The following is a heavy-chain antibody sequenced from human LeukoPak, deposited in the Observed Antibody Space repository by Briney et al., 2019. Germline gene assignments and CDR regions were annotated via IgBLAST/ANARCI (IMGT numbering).Heavy chain of an antibody. V-gene: IGHV3-23*01. Sequence: GGSLRLSCAASGLTFNNHAMYWVRQAPGKGLEWVSGIFGSGGSAHYADSVKGRFTISRDNSKNTVYLQMDSLRVEDTAVYYCGKTTTGYSSGRYPGWPVDYWGQGTLVTVAS. D-gene: IGHD6-19*01. CDR3: GKTTTGYSSGRYPGWPVDY. CDR2: IFGSGGSA. J-gene: IGHJ4*02. CDR1: GLTFNNHA.